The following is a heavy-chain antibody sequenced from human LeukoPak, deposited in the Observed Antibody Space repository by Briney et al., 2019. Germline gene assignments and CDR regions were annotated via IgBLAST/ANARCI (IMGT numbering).Heavy chain of an antibody. CDR2: IYYSGST. Sequence: SEILSLTCTVSGGSISSYYWSWIRQPPGKGLEWIGYIYYSGSTNYNPSLKSRVTISVDTSKNQFSLKLSSVTAADTAVYYCARVYDSSGYFYGMDVWGQGTTVTVSS. CDR1: GGSISSYY. V-gene: IGHV4-59*01. J-gene: IGHJ6*02. CDR3: ARVYDSSGYFYGMDV. D-gene: IGHD3-22*01.